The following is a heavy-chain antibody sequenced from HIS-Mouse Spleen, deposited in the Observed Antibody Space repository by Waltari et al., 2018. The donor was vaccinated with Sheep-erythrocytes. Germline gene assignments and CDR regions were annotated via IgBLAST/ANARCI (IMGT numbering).Heavy chain of an antibody. J-gene: IGHJ3*02. CDR3: TSIPVVPAADAFDI. Sequence: VRQAPGKGLEWVGRIKSKTDGGTTDYAAPVKGRFTISRDDSKNTLYLQMNSLKTEDTAVYYCTSIPVVPAADAFDIWGQGTMVTVSS. CDR2: IKSKTDGGTT. D-gene: IGHD2-2*01. V-gene: IGHV3-15*01.